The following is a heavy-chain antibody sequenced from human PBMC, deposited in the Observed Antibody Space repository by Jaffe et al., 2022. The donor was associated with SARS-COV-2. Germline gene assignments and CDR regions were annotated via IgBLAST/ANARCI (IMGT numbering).Heavy chain of an antibody. CDR3: ARGGYSPRMYSSGWTYYFDY. CDR1: GRSFSGYY. Sequence: QVQLQQWGAGLLKPSETLSLTCAVYGRSFSGYYWSWIRQPPGKGLEWIGEINHGGSTNYNPSLKSRVTISVDTSKNQFSLKLSSVTAADTAVYYCARGGYSPRMYSSGWTYYFDYWGQGTLVTVSS. V-gene: IGHV4-34*01. CDR2: INHGGST. D-gene: IGHD6-19*01. J-gene: IGHJ4*02.